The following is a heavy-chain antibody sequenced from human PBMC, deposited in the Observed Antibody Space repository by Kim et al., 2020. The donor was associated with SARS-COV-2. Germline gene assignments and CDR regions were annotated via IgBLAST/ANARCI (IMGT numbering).Heavy chain of an antibody. D-gene: IGHD5-12*01. CDR3: ARGDRGYTLRWGAF. J-gene: IGHJ3*01. Sequence: GGSLRLSCAASGFTFSSYSMTWVRQAPGKGLAWVSSISRSSSEIYYADSVKGRFTSSRDNAKNSLYLQMSSLRAEDTAVYYCARGDRGYTLRWGAF. CDR1: GFTFSSYS. V-gene: IGHV3-21*01. CDR2: ISRSSSEI.